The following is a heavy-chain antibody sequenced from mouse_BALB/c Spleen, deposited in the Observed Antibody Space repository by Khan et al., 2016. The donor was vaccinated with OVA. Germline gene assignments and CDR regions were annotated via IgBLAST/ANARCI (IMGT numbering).Heavy chain of an antibody. CDR1: GYTFTDYN. CDR2: IYPYNGGT. CDR3: ASRLYYGYYYAMDY. Sequence: MQLEESGPELVKPGASVKISCKASGYTFTDYNIHWVKQSHGKSLEWIGYIYPYNGGTGYNQKFKSKATLTVDNSSSTAYMELRSLTSEDSAVYYCASRLYYGYYYAMDYWGQGTSVTVSS. D-gene: IGHD1-2*01. J-gene: IGHJ4*01. V-gene: IGHV1S29*02.